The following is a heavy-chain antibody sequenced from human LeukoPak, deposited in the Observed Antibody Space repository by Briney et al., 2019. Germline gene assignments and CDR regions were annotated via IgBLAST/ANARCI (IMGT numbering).Heavy chain of an antibody. CDR2: IRYDGSNK. V-gene: IGHV3-30*02. CDR1: GFTFSSYG. Sequence: GGPLRLSCAASGFTFSSYGMHWVRQAPGKGLEWVAFIRYDGSNKYYADSVKGRFTISRDNSKNTLYLQMNSLRAEDTAVYYCAKDGDGSGSYLDYWGQGTLVTVSS. D-gene: IGHD3-10*01. CDR3: AKDGDGSGSYLDY. J-gene: IGHJ4*02.